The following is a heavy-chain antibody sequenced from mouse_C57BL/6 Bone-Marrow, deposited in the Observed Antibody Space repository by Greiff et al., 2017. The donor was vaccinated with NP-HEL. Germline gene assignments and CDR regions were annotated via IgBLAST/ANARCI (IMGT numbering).Heavy chain of an antibody. CDR1: GYTFTSYW. V-gene: IGHV1-61*01. CDR3: ARGRLPRYFDV. CDR2: IYPSDSET. J-gene: IGHJ1*03. D-gene: IGHD3-2*02. Sequence: QVQLQQPGAELVRPGSSVKLSCKASGYTFTSYWMDWVKQRPGQGLEWIGNIYPSDSETHYNQKFKDKATLTVDKSSSTAYMQLSSLTSEDSAVYDCARGRLPRYFDVWGTGTTVTVSS.